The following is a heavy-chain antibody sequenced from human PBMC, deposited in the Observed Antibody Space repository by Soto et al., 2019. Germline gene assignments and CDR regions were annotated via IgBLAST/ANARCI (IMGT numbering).Heavy chain of an antibody. J-gene: IGHJ4*02. CDR2: IYSGGST. V-gene: IGHV3-66*04. CDR3: ARQGLSIAVATGDDY. CDR1: GFTVSSNY. D-gene: IGHD6-19*01. Sequence: GGSLRLSCAASGFTVSSNYMSWVRQAPGKGPEWVSVIYSGGSTYYADSVKGRFTISRDNSKNTLYLQMNSLRAEDTAVYYCARQGLSIAVATGDDYWGQGTLVTVSS.